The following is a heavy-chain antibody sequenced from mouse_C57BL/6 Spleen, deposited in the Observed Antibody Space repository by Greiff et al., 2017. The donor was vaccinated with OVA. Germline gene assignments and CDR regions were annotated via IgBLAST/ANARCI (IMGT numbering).Heavy chain of an antibody. CDR3: ARWNYGNYGDY. V-gene: IGHV1-69*01. J-gene: IGHJ2*01. CDR2: IDPSDSYT. Sequence: QVQLQQSGAELVMPGASVKLSCKASGYTFTSYWMHWVKQRPGQGLEWIGEIDPSDSYTNYNQKIKGKSTLTVDKSSSTAYMQLSSLTSEDSAVYYCARWNYGNYGDYWGQGTTLTVSS. D-gene: IGHD2-1*01. CDR1: GYTFTSYW.